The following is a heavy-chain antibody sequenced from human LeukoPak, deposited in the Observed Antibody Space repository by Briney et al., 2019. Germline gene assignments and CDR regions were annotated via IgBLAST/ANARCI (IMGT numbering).Heavy chain of an antibody. CDR1: GGSISSHY. CDR2: VENYGRT. CDR3: ARGVFGAYFDL. V-gene: IGHV4-59*11. Sequence: SETLSLTCTVSGGSISSHYSSWIRQPPGKGLEWIGYVENYGRTECIPSLQSRVTLSVDTSKNQFSLKLNSVTAADTAVYYCARGVFGAYFDLWGQGTLVTVSS. J-gene: IGHJ4*02. D-gene: IGHD3-10*01.